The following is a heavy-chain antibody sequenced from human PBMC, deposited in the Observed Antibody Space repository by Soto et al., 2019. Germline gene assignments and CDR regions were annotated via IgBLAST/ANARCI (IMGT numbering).Heavy chain of an antibody. CDR3: ARRYSSSLYYYYGMDV. CDR1: GFTFSSYA. Sequence: EVQLVESGGGLVQPGGSLRLSCAASGFTFSSYAMHWVRQAPGKGLEYVSAISSNGGSTYYANSVKGRFTISRDNXKXTLYLQMGSLRAEDMAVYYCARRYSSSLYYYYGMDVWGQGTTVTVSS. CDR2: ISSNGGST. J-gene: IGHJ6*02. V-gene: IGHV3-64*01. D-gene: IGHD6-13*01.